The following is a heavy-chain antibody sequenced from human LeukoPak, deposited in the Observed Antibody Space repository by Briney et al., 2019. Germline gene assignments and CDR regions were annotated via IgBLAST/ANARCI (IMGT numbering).Heavy chain of an antibody. V-gene: IGHV5-51*01. J-gene: IGHJ3*02. CDR3: ARLRPHGGYRDAFDI. D-gene: IGHD6-25*01. CDR1: GYIFTSYW. CDR2: IYPGDSDT. Sequence: GASLEISCKGSGYIFTSYWIGWGRPLPGKGLEWMGIIYPGDSDTKYSPSLQGQVTISAEKSSSTAYLQWSSLKASDTAMYYCARLRPHGGYRDAFDIWGQGTMVTVSS.